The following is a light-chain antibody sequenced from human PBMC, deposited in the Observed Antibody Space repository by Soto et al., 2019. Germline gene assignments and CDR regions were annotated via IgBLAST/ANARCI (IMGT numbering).Light chain of an antibody. V-gene: IGKV3-15*01. Sequence: EIVLTQSPGKLSLSPGERATLSCRASQSVSSNLAWYQQKPGQAPRLLIYGASTRATGIPARFSGSGSGTEFTLTISSLQSEDFAVYYCQQYNNWPPTFGQGTKVDIK. CDR3: QQYNNWPPT. J-gene: IGKJ1*01. CDR1: QSVSSN. CDR2: GAS.